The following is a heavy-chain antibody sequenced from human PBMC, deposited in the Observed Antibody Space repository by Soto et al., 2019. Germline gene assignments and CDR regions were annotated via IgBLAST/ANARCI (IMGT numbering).Heavy chain of an antibody. V-gene: IGHV1-69*13. CDR1: GGTFSSYA. J-gene: IGHJ6*02. Sequence: SVKVSCKASGGTFSSYAISWVRQAHGQGIKWKGGIIPISGTANYAQKFQGRVTITADESTSTAYMELSSLRSEDTAVYYCARSHGSSTSLEIYYYYYYGMDVWGQGTTVTVSS. D-gene: IGHD2-2*01. CDR2: IIPISGTA. CDR3: ARSHGSSTSLEIYYYYYYGMDV.